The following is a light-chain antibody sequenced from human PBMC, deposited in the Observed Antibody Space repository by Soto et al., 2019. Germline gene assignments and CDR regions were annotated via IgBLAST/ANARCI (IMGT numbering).Light chain of an antibody. CDR3: QQYGSSPIT. CDR1: QSVSSSY. Sequence: EIVMTQSPATLSVSPGERATLSSRASQSVSSSYLAWYQQKPGQAPRLLIYGASSGATGIPDRFSGSGSGTDFTLTISRLEPEDFAVYYCQQYGSSPITFGQGTRLEIK. V-gene: IGKV3-20*01. CDR2: GAS. J-gene: IGKJ5*01.